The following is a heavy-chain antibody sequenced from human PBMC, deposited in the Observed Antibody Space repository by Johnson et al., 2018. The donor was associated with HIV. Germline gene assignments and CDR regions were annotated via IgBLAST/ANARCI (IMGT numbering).Heavy chain of an antibody. CDR3: ARDKGRDAFDI. Sequence: VQLVESGGGLVQPGGSLRLSCAASGFTFSNAWMSWVRQAPGKGLEWVSAISGSGGSPYYADSVKGRFNISRDNSKNTLYLQMNSLRAEETAVYYCARDKGRDAFDIWGQGTMVTVSS. CDR1: GFTFSNAW. J-gene: IGHJ3*02. V-gene: IGHV3-23*04. CDR2: ISGSGGSP.